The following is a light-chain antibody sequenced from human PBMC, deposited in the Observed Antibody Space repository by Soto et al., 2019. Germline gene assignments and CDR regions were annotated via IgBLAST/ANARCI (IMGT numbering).Light chain of an antibody. CDR2: DVS. J-gene: IGLJ2*01. CDR3: SLYRGTNTPVV. CDR1: SSDVGTYNY. Sequence: QSVLTQPASVSGSPGQSITISCTGTSSDVGTYNYVSWYQHYPGKAPKVMIYDVSNRPSGVSTRFSGSKSGNTASLTISGLQAEDEAVYYCSLYRGTNTPVVFGGGTKLTVL. V-gene: IGLV2-14*03.